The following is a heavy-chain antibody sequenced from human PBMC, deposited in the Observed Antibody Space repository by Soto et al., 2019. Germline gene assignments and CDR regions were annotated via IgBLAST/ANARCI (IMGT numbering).Heavy chain of an antibody. CDR3: ARGVGADYGYYFDY. D-gene: IGHD4-17*01. CDR1: GFTLSDYY. V-gene: IGHV3-11*01. Sequence: QVQLVESGGGLVKPGGSLRLSCAASGFTLSDYYMSWIRQAPGKGLEWISLISSSGRIIYYADSVKGRFTISRDNAKNTVYLQMNSLRAEDTAVYYCARGVGADYGYYFDYWGQGTLVTVSS. CDR2: ISSSGRII. J-gene: IGHJ4*02.